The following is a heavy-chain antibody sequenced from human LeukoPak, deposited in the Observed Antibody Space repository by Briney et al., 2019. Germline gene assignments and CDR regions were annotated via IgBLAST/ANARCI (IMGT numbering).Heavy chain of an antibody. D-gene: IGHD2-2*03. V-gene: IGHV3-23*01. CDR3: VKDRTPDGYYSVDY. CDR1: GFAFNIYA. CDR2: IIGIAGRT. J-gene: IGHJ4*02. Sequence: PGGSLKLSCAASGFAFNIYAMNWVRQAPGKGLEWGARIIGIAGRTEYADSVKGRFTIARDNSKYTLDLYMNSLRVEDTAVYYCVKDRTPDGYYSVDYWGQGTLVTVSS.